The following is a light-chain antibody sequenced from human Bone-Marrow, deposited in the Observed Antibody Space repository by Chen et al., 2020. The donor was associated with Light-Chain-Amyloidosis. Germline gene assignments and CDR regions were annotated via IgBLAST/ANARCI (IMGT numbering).Light chain of an antibody. CDR2: EDD. CDR1: GGASASKY. CDR3: QAFDINNEWV. Sequence: LTQPHSVSGSPGETLTISCTGSGGASASKYVQWYQQRPGSAPTTVIFEDDQRPAGVPDRFFGSIESSSNSAYLTISGLRSEDEGDYYCQAFDINNEWVFGGGTKVTVL. J-gene: IGLJ3*02. V-gene: IGLV6-57*02.